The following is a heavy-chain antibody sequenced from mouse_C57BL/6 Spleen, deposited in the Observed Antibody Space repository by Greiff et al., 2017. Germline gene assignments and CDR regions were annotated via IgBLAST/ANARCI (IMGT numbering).Heavy chain of an antibody. CDR2: ISSGGSYT. V-gene: IGHV5-6*01. CDR1: GFTFSSYG. J-gene: IGHJ1*03. D-gene: IGHD2-5*01. Sequence: EVQLVESGGDLVKPGGSLKLSCAASGFTFSSYGMSWVRQTPDKRLEWVATISSGGSYTYYPDSVKGRFTISRDNAKNTLYLQMSSLKSEDTAMYYCARGSNYGYCYFDVWGTGTTVTGSS. CDR3: ARGSNYGYCYFDV.